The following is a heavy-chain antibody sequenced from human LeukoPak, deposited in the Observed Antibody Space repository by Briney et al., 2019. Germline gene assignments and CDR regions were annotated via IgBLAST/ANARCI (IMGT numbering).Heavy chain of an antibody. CDR2: ISWNSDSI. J-gene: IGHJ4*02. CDR3: AKDKYSSGRSTCFDY. CDR1: GFTFGDYA. D-gene: IGHD6-19*01. Sequence: PGGSLRLSCAASGFTFGDYAMHWVRQAPGKGLEWVSGISWNSDSIGYADSVKGRFTISRDNAKNSLYLQMNSLKAEDMALYYCAKDKYSSGRSTCFDYWGQGTLVTVSS. V-gene: IGHV3-9*03.